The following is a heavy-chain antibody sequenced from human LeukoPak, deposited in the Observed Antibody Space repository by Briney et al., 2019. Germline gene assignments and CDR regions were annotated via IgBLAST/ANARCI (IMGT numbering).Heavy chain of an antibody. CDR2: FDPEDGET. J-gene: IGHJ4*02. D-gene: IGHD1-26*01. CDR1: GYTFSDYY. Sequence: ASVKVSCKASGYTFSDYYMHWVRQAPGKGLEWMGGFDPEDGETIYAQKFQGRVTMTEDTSTDTAYMELSSLRSEDTAVYYCATDVLLSPGVDYWGQGTLVTVSS. V-gene: IGHV1-24*01. CDR3: ATDVLLSPGVDY.